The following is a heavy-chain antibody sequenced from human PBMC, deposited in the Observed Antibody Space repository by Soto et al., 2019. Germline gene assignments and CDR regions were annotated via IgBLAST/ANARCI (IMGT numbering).Heavy chain of an antibody. CDR1: GGTFSSYA. J-gene: IGHJ4*02. CDR3: ARDLLTAVTTRFDD. V-gene: IGHV1-69*12. CDR2: IIPIFGTA. D-gene: IGHD4-17*01. Sequence: QVQLVQSGAEVKKPGSSVKVSCKASGGTFSSYAISWVRQAPGQGLEWMGGIIPIFGTANYAQKFQGRVTXXAXEXXSTGYRELSSLRSEDRAVYYCARDLLTAVTTRFDDWGQGALVTVSS.